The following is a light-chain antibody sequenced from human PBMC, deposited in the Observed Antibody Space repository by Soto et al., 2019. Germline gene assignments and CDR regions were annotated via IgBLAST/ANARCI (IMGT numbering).Light chain of an antibody. Sequence: SVLIESPGTRSLFPGERATLSCRASQSVSNNYLAWYQQKPGQAPRLLIYSASNRATGIPDRFSGSGSGTDFTLTISRLEPEDFAVYYCQQYGSSGTFGHGTKVDIK. CDR2: SAS. CDR1: QSVSNNY. J-gene: IGKJ1*01. V-gene: IGKV3-20*01. CDR3: QQYGSSGT.